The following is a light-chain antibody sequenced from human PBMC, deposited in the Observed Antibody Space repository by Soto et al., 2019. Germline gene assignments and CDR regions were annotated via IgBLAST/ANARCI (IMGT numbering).Light chain of an antibody. CDR3: QSYDTSLRGSV. J-gene: IGLJ3*02. Sequence: QSVLTQPPSVSGAPGQRVTISCTGSSSNIGAGYDVHWYQQLPGTAPKLLMFGNSNRPSGVPDRFSGSKSGTSASLAITGLQAEDEADYYCQSYDTSLRGSVFGGGTKLPVL. CDR2: GNS. V-gene: IGLV1-40*01. CDR1: SSNIGAGYD.